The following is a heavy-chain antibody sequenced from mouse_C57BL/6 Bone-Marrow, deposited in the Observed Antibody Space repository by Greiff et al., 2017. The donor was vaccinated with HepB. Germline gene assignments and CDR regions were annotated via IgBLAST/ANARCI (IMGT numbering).Heavy chain of an antibody. D-gene: IGHD1-1*01. V-gene: IGHV5-4*03. CDR1: GFTFSSYA. Sequence: DVKLVESGGGLVKPGGSLKLSCAASGFTFSSYAMSWVRQTPEKRLEWVATISDGGSYTYYPDNVKGRFTISRDNAKNNLYLQMSHLKSEDTAMYYCARVGVARHWGQGTTLTVSS. CDR2: ISDGGSYT. CDR3: ARVGVARH. J-gene: IGHJ2*01.